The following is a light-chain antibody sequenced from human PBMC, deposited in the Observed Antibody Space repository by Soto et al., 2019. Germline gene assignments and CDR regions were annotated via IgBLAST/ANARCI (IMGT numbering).Light chain of an antibody. V-gene: IGKV3-15*01. CDR2: DAY. CDR1: QGIGST. CDR3: QRYNRWPLA. Sequence: EIVMTQSPATLSVSPGERATISCRASQGIGSTLAWYQQKPGQTPRLLIYDAYIRATGVPARFSASGSGTEFTLTINSLQSEDFAVYYCQRYNRWPLAFGGGTKVEIK. J-gene: IGKJ4*01.